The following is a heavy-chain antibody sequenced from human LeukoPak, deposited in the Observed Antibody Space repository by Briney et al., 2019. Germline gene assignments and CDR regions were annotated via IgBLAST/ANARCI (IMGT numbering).Heavy chain of an antibody. D-gene: IGHD7-27*01. CDR2: ITTSGDAI. CDR1: GFTFSSYS. V-gene: IGHV3-48*02. CDR3: VRDKDWGFDY. J-gene: IGHJ4*02. Sequence: GGSLRLSCAASGFTFSSYSMNWVRQAPGKGLKWISYITTSGDAIYYADSVKGRFTISRDSAKNSLYLQMNSLTDEDTALYYCVRDKDWGFDYWGQGTLVTVSS.